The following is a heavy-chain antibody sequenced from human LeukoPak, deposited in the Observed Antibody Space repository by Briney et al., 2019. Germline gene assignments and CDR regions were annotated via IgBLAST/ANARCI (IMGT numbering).Heavy chain of an antibody. J-gene: IGHJ6*03. V-gene: IGHV4-61*01. CDR3: ARGQGWYYYMDV. CDR1: GGSISSGSYY. Sequence: SETLSLTCTVSGGSISSGSYYWRWIRQPPGKGLEWIGYIYYSGSTNYNPSLKSRVTISVDTSKNQFSLKLSSVTAADTAVYFCARGQGWYYYMDVWGKGTTVTVSS. CDR2: IYYSGST.